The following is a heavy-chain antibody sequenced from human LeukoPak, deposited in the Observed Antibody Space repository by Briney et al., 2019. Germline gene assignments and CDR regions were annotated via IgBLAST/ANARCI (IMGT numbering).Heavy chain of an antibody. J-gene: IGHJ5*02. CDR2: IYYGGGT. Sequence: SETLSLTCTVSGGSVSSGNYYWRWIRQPPGKGLEWIGYIYYGGGTNYNPSLKSRVTISLDTSKNQFSLKMRSATAADTAVYYCARYYIGYCATTYCYIGGFDPWGQGTLVTVSA. D-gene: IGHD2-2*02. CDR3: ARYYIGYCATTYCYIGGFDP. V-gene: IGHV4-61*01. CDR1: GGSVSSGNYY.